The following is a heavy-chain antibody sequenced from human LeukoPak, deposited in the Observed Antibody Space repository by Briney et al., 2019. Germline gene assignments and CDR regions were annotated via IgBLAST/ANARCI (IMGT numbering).Heavy chain of an antibody. CDR1: GYTFTSYG. CDR2: ISAYNGNT. CDR3: ARDPPQLLRRIAAAENSMDV. J-gene: IGHJ6*02. Sequence: GASVKVSCKASGYTFTSYGISWVRQAPGQGLEWMGWISAYNGNTNYAQKLQGRVTMTTDTSTSTAYMELRSLRSDDTAVYYCARDPPQLLRRIAAAENSMDVWGQGTTVTVSS. D-gene: IGHD6-13*01. V-gene: IGHV1-18*01.